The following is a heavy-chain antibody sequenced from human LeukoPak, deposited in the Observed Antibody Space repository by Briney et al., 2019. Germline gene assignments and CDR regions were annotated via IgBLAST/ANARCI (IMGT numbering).Heavy chain of an antibody. D-gene: IGHD4-17*01. V-gene: IGHV3-30*18. CDR3: ANYDYGDYFFDY. J-gene: IGHJ4*02. CDR1: GLTFSSYG. Sequence: GGSLRLSCAASGLTFSSYGMHWVRQAPGKGLEWVAVISYDGSNKYYADSVKGRFTISRDNSKNTLYLQMNSLRAEDTAVYYCANYDYGDYFFDYWGQGTLVTVSS. CDR2: ISYDGSNK.